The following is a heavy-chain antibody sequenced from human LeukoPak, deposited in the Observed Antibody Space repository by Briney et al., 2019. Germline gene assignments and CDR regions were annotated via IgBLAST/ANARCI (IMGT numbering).Heavy chain of an antibody. V-gene: IGHV5-51*01. CDR2: IYPGYSDA. CDR1: GYKLTNNW. J-gene: IGHJ5*02. D-gene: IGHD6-13*01. Sequence: GESLKISCKISGYKLTNNWIGWVRQVPGKGLEWMGLIYPGYSDAKYSPSFQGQVTLSVDASISTAYLQLSGLRASDTAIYYCVRFGLTSSIDPWGQGTLVTVSS. CDR3: VRFGLTSSIDP.